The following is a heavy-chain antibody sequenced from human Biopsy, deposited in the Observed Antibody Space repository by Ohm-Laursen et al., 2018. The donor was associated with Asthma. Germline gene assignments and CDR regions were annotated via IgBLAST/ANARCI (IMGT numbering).Heavy chain of an antibody. CDR1: GDSFSNYA. J-gene: IGHJ6*02. CDR2: IIPIIGTA. V-gene: IGHV1-69*01. CDR3: GGCSSSNYYYGLDV. Sequence: SPVKVSCNASGDSFSNYAISWVRQAPGQGLEWMGGIIPIIGTAHYAPKFQGRVTISADESTSTAYMELTSLSSEDTAVFFCGGCSSSNYYYGLDVWGQGTTVIVSS. D-gene: IGHD6-6*01.